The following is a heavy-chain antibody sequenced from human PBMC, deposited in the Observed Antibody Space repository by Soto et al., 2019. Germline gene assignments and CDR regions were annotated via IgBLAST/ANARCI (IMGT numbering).Heavy chain of an antibody. CDR3: ARTLYGDNVDY. V-gene: IGHV1-8*01. CDR2: MKTNSGNT. Sequence: QVQLVQSGAEVKKPGASVKVSCKASGYTFTRYDINWVRQATGQGLEWIGWMKTNSGNTCYAQKFQGRVTMTRNTSISRAYMELSSLRSEDTAVYYCARTLYGDNVDYWGQGTLVTVSS. CDR1: GYTFTRYD. D-gene: IGHD4-17*01. J-gene: IGHJ4*02.